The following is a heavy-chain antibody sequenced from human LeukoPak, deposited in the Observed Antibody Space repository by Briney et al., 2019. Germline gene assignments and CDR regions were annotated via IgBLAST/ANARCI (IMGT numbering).Heavy chain of an antibody. Sequence: GGSLRLSCAASGFTFKNYGMSGVRQAPGRGREGGSGISGTGASTYYADSVKGRFTISRDNSKNTLYLQMNSLRAEDTAVYYCAKTPLLPPEGYFDYWGQGTLVTVSS. CDR3: AKTPLLPPEGYFDY. CDR2: ISGTGAST. D-gene: IGHD2-15*01. J-gene: IGHJ4*02. V-gene: IGHV3-23*01. CDR1: GFTFKNYG.